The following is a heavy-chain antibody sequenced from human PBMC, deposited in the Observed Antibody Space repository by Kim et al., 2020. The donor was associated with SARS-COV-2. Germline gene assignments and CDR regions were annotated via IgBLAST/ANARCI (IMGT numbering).Heavy chain of an antibody. Sequence: GGSLRLSCAASGFTFSSYAMSWVRQAPGKGLEWVSAISGSGGSTYYADSVKGRFTISRDNSKNTLYLQMNSLRAEDTAVYYCAKDLNLKVRGKFDAFDIWGQGTMVTVSS. V-gene: IGHV3-23*01. CDR3: AKDLNLKVRGKFDAFDI. CDR1: GFTFSSYA. D-gene: IGHD3-10*01. CDR2: ISGSGGST. J-gene: IGHJ3*02.